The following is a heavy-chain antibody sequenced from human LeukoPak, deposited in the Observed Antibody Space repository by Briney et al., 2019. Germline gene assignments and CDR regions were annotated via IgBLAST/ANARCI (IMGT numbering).Heavy chain of an antibody. V-gene: IGHV4-59*13. CDR1: GGYISGSF. CDR3: ARLWRPHDYDNWFDH. Sequence: PSETLSLTCTVSGGYISGSFWTWIRQAPGKGLELIGFTYDGGRGNYKPSLRSRVDISLDTSSNRYSLRLTSVTAADTGVYYCARLWRPHDYDNWFDHWGQGILVTVSS. D-gene: IGHD4-17*01. J-gene: IGHJ5*02. CDR2: TYDGGRG.